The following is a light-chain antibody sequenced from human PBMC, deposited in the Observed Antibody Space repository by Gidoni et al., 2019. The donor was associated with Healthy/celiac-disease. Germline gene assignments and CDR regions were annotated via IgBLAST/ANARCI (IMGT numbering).Light chain of an antibody. V-gene: IGKV3-11*01. J-gene: IGKJ3*01. Sequence: EIVLTQSPATLSLSPGERATLSCRASQSVSSYLSWYQQKPGQAPRLLIYDASNRATGIPARFSGSGSGTDFTLTISSLVPADFAVYYCQQRSNWPPGFTFGPXTKVDIK. CDR1: QSVSSY. CDR2: DAS. CDR3: QQRSNWPPGFT.